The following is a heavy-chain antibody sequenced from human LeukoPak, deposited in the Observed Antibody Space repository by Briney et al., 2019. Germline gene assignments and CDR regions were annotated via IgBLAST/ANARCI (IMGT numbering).Heavy chain of an antibody. V-gene: IGHV1-18*01. J-gene: IGHJ4*02. CDR1: GGTFSSYA. CDR2: ISAYNGNT. CDR3: ARKNYYDSSSSY. Sequence: GASVKVSCKASGGTFSSYAISWVRQAPGQGLEWMGWISAYNGNTNYAQKLQGRVTMTTDTSTSTAYMELRSLRSDDTAVYYCARKNYYDSSSSYWGQGTLVTVSS. D-gene: IGHD3-22*01.